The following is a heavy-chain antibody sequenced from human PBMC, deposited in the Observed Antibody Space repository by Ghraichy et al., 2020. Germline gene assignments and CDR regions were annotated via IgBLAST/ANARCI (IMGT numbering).Heavy chain of an antibody. D-gene: IGHD5-18*01. J-gene: IGHJ6*02. V-gene: IGHV3-15*01. CDR2: IKSKTDGGTT. Sequence: GGSLRLSCAASGFTFSNAWMSWVRQAPGKGLEWVGRIKSKTDGGTTDYAAPVKGRFTISRDDSKNTLYLQMNSLKTEDTAVYYCTTDDPPLDSYGPLYYYYYGMDVWGQGTTVTVSS. CDR1: GFTFSNAW. CDR3: TTDDPPLDSYGPLYYYYYGMDV.